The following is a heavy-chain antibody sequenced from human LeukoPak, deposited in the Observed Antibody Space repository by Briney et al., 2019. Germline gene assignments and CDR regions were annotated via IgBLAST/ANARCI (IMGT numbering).Heavy chain of an antibody. CDR2: ISGSGGST. V-gene: IGHV3-23*01. CDR1: GFTFSSYA. CDR3: AKDRFLEWLSPDY. D-gene: IGHD3-3*01. Sequence: WGSLRLSCAASGFTFSSYAMSWVRQAPGKGLEWVSAISGSGGSTYYADSVKGRFTISRDNSKNTLYLQMNSLRAEDTAVYYCAKDRFLEWLSPDYWGQGTLVTVSS. J-gene: IGHJ4*02.